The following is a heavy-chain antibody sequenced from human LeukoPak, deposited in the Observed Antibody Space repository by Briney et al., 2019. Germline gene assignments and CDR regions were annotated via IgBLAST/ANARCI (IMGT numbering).Heavy chain of an antibody. Sequence: SETLSLTCAVYGGSFSSYYWSWIRQPPGKGLEWIGYIYYSGSTNYNPSLKSRVTISVDTSKNQFSLKLSSVTAADTAVYYCARFKGDYCSGGSCYSFGFDPWGQGTLVTVSS. J-gene: IGHJ5*02. CDR3: ARFKGDYCSGGSCYSFGFDP. CDR1: GGSFSSYY. CDR2: IYYSGST. V-gene: IGHV4-59*08. D-gene: IGHD2-15*01.